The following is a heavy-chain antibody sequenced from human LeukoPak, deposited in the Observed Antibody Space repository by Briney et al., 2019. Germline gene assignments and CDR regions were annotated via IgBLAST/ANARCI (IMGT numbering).Heavy chain of an antibody. CDR2: IYYSGST. CDR3: ARHNGRIRDDSWFDP. V-gene: IGHV4-39*01. Sequence: GPLRLSCAASGFTFSSYSMNWVRQAPGKGLEWIGSIYYSGSTYYNPSLKSRVTISVDTSKNQFSLKLSSVTAADTAVYYCARHNGRIRDDSWFDPWGQGTLVTVSS. J-gene: IGHJ5*02. D-gene: IGHD3-22*01. CDR1: GFTFSSYSMN.